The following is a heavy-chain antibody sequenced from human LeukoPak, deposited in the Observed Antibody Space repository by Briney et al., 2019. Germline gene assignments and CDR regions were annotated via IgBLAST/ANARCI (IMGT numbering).Heavy chain of an antibody. V-gene: IGHV4-34*01. CDR2: INHSGST. D-gene: IGHD3-22*01. J-gene: IGHJ4*02. CDR3: ARFNYYDSSGSDY. Sequence: PSETLSLTCAVYGGSFSGSYWSWIRQPPGKGLEWFGEINHSGSTNYNPSLKSRVTISVDTSKNQFSLKLSSVTAADTAVYYCARFNYYDSSGSDYWGQGTLVTVSS. CDR1: GGSFSGSY.